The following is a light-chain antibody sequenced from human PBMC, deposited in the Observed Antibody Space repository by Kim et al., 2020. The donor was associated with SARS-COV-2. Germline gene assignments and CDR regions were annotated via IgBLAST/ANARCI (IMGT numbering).Light chain of an antibody. CDR1: QNVSHH. CDR2: DIT. Sequence: EIVMTQSPATLSLSPGERATLSCRASQNVSHHLAWYQHKPGQAPRLLIYDITIRAAGVPARFSGSGSETEFTLTISSLQSEDFAIYYCGQYNYWYTFGQGTKLEI. V-gene: IGKV3-15*01. CDR3: GQYNYWYT. J-gene: IGKJ2*01.